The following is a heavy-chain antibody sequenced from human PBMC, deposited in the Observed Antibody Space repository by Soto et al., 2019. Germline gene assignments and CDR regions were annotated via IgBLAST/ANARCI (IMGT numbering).Heavy chain of an antibody. Sequence: GGSLRLSCAASGFTVSSNYMSWVRQAPGKGLEWVSVIYSGGSTYYADSVKGRFTISRDNSKNTLYLQMNSLRAEDTAVYYCARDIYEGGYSYGYVSYWGQGTLVTVSS. CDR2: IYSGGST. J-gene: IGHJ4*02. CDR3: ARDIYEGGYSYGYVSY. D-gene: IGHD5-18*01. CDR1: GFTVSSNY. V-gene: IGHV3-66*01.